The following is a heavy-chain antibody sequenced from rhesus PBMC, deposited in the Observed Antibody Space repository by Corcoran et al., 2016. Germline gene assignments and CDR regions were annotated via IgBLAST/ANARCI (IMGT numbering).Heavy chain of an antibody. V-gene: IGHV4-122*02. J-gene: IGHJ6*01. Sequence: QVQLQESGPGLVKPSETLSLTCAVSGGSISSSYYYWSWIRQAPGKGLEWIGYISYRWTTRQTPSPRRRVTIARAPAKSQFSRKLSSVTAADTAVYYCARTVVGIPGTTGGLDSWGQGVVVTVSS. D-gene: IGHD1-26*01. CDR3: ARTVVGIPGTTGGLDS. CDR2: ISYRWTT. CDR1: GGSISSSYYY.